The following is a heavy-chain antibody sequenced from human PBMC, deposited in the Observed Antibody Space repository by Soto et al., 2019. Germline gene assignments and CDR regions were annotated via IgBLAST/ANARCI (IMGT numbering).Heavy chain of an antibody. CDR2: IKSKTDGGTT. J-gene: IGHJ6*02. CDR1: GFTFSNAW. D-gene: IGHD2-2*01. V-gene: IGHV3-15*07. CDR3: TTSDIVVVPAAPYYYYGMDV. Sequence: GGSLRLSCAASGFTFSNAWMNWVRQAPGKGLEWVGRIKSKTDGGTTDYAAPVKGRFTISRDDSKNTLNLQMNSLKTEDTAVYYCTTSDIVVVPAAPYYYYGMDVWGQGTTVTVSS.